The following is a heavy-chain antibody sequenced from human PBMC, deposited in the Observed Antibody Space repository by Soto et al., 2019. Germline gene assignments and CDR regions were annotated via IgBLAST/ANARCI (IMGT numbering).Heavy chain of an antibody. D-gene: IGHD3-22*01. CDR3: ARDDSSAYYYYGTDV. Sequence: EVQLVESGGGLIQPGGSLRLSCEASGFTFSDYSMHWVRQAPGKGLVWVSRIKSDGISTKYADSVKGRFTISRDNAKNTLYLQMNSLRVEDTAVYYCARDDSSAYYYYGTDVWRQGTTLTVSS. J-gene: IGHJ6*02. V-gene: IGHV3-74*03. CDR2: IKSDGIST. CDR1: GFTFSDYS.